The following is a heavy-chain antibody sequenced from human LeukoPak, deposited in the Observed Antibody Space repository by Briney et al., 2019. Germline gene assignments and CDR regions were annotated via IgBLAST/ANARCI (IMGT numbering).Heavy chain of an antibody. Sequence: SETLSLTCTVSGGSISNYYWNWIRQPAGKGLEWIGRIYSSGSTIYNPSLKSRVTMSVDTPKNQFSLKLTSVTAADTAVYYCARGTGFWSPYYYFDYWGQGTLVTVSS. V-gene: IGHV4-4*07. CDR1: GGSISNYY. CDR2: IYSSGST. J-gene: IGHJ4*02. D-gene: IGHD3-3*01. CDR3: ARGTGFWSPYYYFDY.